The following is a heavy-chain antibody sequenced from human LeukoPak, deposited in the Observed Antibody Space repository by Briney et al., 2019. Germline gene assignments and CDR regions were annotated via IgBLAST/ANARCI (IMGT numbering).Heavy chain of an antibody. D-gene: IGHD2-15*01. V-gene: IGHV3-30-3*01. Sequence: LSLTCTVSGGSIRSSYYYWGWVRQAPGKGLEWVAVISYDGSNKYYADSVKGRFTISRDNSKNTLYLQMNSLRAEDTAVYYCASVGSVYWGQGTLVTVSS. CDR2: ISYDGSNK. J-gene: IGHJ4*02. CDR3: ASVGSVY. CDR1: GGSIRSSYY.